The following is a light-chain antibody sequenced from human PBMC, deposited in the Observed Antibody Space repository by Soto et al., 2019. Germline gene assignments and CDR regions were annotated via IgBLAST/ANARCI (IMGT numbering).Light chain of an antibody. J-gene: IGKJ1*01. Sequence: EIVMTQSPATLSVSPGERATLSCRASQSVSSNLAWYQQQPGQAPRRLIYGASTRATGIPARFSGSGSGTTFTPLISSLQSADFAVYYCQQYNNWPPWTFGQGTKVEIK. CDR2: GAS. CDR1: QSVSSN. CDR3: QQYNNWPPWT. V-gene: IGKV3-15*01.